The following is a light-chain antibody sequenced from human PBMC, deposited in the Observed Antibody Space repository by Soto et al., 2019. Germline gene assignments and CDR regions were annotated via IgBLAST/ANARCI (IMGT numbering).Light chain of an antibody. Sequence: QSALTQPASVSGPPGQSITISCTGTSSDVGSYNLVSWYQQHPGKAPKLMIYEVSKRPSGVSNRFSGSKSGNTASLTISGLQAEDEADYYCCSYAGSSTYVFGTGTKVTV. J-gene: IGLJ1*01. CDR3: CSYAGSSTYV. CDR2: EVS. V-gene: IGLV2-23*02. CDR1: SSDVGSYNL.